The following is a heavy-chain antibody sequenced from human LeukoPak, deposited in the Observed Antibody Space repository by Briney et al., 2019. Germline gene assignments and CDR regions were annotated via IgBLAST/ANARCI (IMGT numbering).Heavy chain of an antibody. CDR2: INHSGST. CDR1: GGSFSGYY. J-gene: IGHJ6*02. V-gene: IGHV4-34*01. CDR3: ARGSDGDYDYYYYGMDV. Sequence: SETLSLTCAVYGGSFSGYYWSWIRQPPGKGLEWIGEINHSGSTNYNPSLKSRVTISVDTSKNQFSLKLSSVTAADTAVYYCARGSDGDYDYYYYGMDVWGQGTTVTVSS. D-gene: IGHD4-17*01.